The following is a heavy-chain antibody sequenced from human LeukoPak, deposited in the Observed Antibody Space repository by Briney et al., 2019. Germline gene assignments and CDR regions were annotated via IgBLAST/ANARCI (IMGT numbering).Heavy chain of an antibody. D-gene: IGHD3-10*01. CDR3: AKGHYYGSGSLDY. Sequence: GGSLRLSCAASGFTFSSYSMSWVRQAPGKGLEWVSAIGGRDGSTYYADSVKGRFTISRDNSKNTLYVQMNSLRAEDTAVYYCAKGHYYGSGSLDYWGQGTLVTVSS. CDR1: GFTFSSYS. V-gene: IGHV3-23*01. CDR2: IGGRDGST. J-gene: IGHJ4*02.